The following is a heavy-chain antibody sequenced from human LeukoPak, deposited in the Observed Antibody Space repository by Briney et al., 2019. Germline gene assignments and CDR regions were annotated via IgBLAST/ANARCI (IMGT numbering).Heavy chain of an antibody. Sequence: GASVKVSCKVSGYTLTELSMHWVRQAPGKGLEWMGGFDPEDGETIYAQKFLGRVTMTEDTSTDTAYMELSSLRSEDTAVYYCATLDRSGGDYFDYWGQGTLVTVSS. J-gene: IGHJ4*02. V-gene: IGHV1-24*01. CDR2: FDPEDGET. CDR1: GYTLTELS. D-gene: IGHD3-10*01. CDR3: ATLDRSGGDYFDY.